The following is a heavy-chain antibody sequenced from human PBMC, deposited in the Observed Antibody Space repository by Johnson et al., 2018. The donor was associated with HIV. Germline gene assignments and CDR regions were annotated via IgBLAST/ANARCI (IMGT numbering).Heavy chain of an antibody. V-gene: IGHV3-38-3*01. CDR3: AKDQYGQWLAHAFDI. D-gene: IGHD6-19*01. J-gene: IGHJ3*02. CDR2: ISGGDT. Sequence: VQLVESRGVLVQPGGSLRLSCAASGFTVSSNEMSWVRQAPGKGLEWVSSISGGDTYYAASVRGRFTISRDTSKNTLYLQMNSLRAEDTAVYYCAKDQYGQWLAHAFDIWGQGTMVTVSS. CDR1: GFTVSSNE.